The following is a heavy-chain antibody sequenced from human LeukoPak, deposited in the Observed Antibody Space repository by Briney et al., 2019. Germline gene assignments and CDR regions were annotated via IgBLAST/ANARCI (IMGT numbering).Heavy chain of an antibody. J-gene: IGHJ4*02. CDR1: GFTFSSYA. CDR3: ARVSYDILTGYSYIDY. Sequence: GGSLRLSCAASGFTFSSYAMHWVRQAPGKGLEWVAVISYDGSNKYYADSVKGRFTISRDNSKNTLYLQMNSLRAEDTAVYYCARVSYDILTGYSYIDYWGQGTLVTVSS. V-gene: IGHV3-30-3*01. D-gene: IGHD3-9*01. CDR2: ISYDGSNK.